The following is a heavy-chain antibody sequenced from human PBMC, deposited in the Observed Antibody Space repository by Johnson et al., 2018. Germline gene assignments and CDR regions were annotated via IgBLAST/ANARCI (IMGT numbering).Heavy chain of an antibody. CDR3: SRLWAYCGGDCLDAFVI. CDR1: GFTFSNYS. V-gene: IGHV3-48*02. D-gene: IGHD2-21*02. Sequence: QLVESGGGLVQAGGTLRLSCTASGFTFSNYSMNFVRHAPGKLLECVSYISSSSRIIYYADSVKGRFTISRDNDKNSLSLQMKSLRDEDRAVYSFSRLWAYCGGDCLDAFVIWGQGTMVTGSS. J-gene: IGHJ3*02. CDR2: ISSSSRII.